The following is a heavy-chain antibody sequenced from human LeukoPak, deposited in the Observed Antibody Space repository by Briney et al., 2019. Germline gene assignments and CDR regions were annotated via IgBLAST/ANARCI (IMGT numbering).Heavy chain of an antibody. CDR1: GGTFSSYA. Sequence: SVKVSCKASGGTFSSYAISWVRQAPGQGLEWMGGIIPIFGTANYAQKFQGRVTITADKSTSTAYMELSSLRSEDTAVYYCAREQIDVRDAFDIWGQGTMVTVSS. CDR2: IIPIFGTA. CDR3: AREQIDVRDAFDI. J-gene: IGHJ3*02. V-gene: IGHV1-69*06.